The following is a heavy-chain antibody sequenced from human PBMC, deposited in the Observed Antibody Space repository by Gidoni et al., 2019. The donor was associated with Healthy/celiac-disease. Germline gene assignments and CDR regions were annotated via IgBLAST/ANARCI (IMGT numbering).Heavy chain of an antibody. Sequence: QVQLVQSGAEVKKPGASVQVSCKASGYTFTGYYMHWVRQAPGQGLEWMGWINPNSGGTNYAQKFQGRVTMTRDTSISTAYMELSRLRSDDTAVYYCARARITMIVICGAFDIWGQGTMVTVSS. J-gene: IGHJ3*02. V-gene: IGHV1-2*02. CDR3: ARARITMIVICGAFDI. D-gene: IGHD3-22*01. CDR1: GYTFTGYY. CDR2: INPNSGGT.